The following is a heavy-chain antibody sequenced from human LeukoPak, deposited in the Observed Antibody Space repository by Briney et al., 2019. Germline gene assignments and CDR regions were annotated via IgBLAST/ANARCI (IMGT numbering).Heavy chain of an antibody. CDR2: ISDSGGRT. J-gene: IGHJ4*02. D-gene: IGHD3-22*01. V-gene: IGHV3-23*01. CDR1: GITLSNYG. CDR3: AKRGVVIRVILVGFHKEAYYFDS. Sequence: GGSLRLSCAVSGITLSNYGMSWVRQAPGKGLEWVAGISDSGGRTKYADSVKGRFNISRDNSKNTLYLQMNSLRAEDTAVYFCAKRGVVIRVILVGFHKEAYYFDSWGQGALVTVSS.